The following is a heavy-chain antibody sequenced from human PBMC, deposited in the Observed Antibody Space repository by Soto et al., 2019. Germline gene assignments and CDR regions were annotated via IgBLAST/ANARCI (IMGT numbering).Heavy chain of an antibody. Sequence: PGGSLRLSCAASGFTVSGNYMSWVRQVPGKGPVWVSRINGDGSFTSYADAVKGRFTISRDNAKNTLSLQMNSLRAEDTAVYYCAREIYEDKNSSGFAHWGQGPLVTVTS. CDR3: AREIYEDKNSSGFAH. CDR2: INGDGSFT. CDR1: GFTVSGNY. J-gene: IGHJ4*02. D-gene: IGHD3-22*01. V-gene: IGHV3-74*01.